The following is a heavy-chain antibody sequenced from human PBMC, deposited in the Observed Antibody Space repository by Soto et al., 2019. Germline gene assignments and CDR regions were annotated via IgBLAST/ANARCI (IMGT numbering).Heavy chain of an antibody. CDR2: IYHSGST. V-gene: IGHV4-4*02. Sequence: SETLSLTCAVSGGSISSSNWWSWVRQPPGKGLEWIGEIYHSGSTNYNPSPKSRVTISVDKSKNQFSLKLSSVTAADTAVYYCARDLRSDDFWSGYYPDDYYGMDVWGQGTTVTVSS. CDR1: GGSISSSNW. D-gene: IGHD3-3*01. J-gene: IGHJ6*02. CDR3: ARDLRSDDFWSGYYPDDYYGMDV.